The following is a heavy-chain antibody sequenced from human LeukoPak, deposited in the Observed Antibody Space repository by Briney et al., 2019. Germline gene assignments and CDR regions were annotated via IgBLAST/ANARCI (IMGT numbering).Heavy chain of an antibody. V-gene: IGHV4-34*01. Sequence: SETLSLTCAVYGGSFSGYYCSWIRQPPGEGLEWIGEINHSGSTNYNPSLKSRVSISVDTSKNQFSPKLSAVTAANTAVYYCARGLAPTRVRGATANWFDPWGQGTLVTVSS. CDR1: GGSFSGYY. D-gene: IGHD3-10*01. CDR3: ARGLAPTRVRGATANWFDP. CDR2: INHSGST. J-gene: IGHJ5*02.